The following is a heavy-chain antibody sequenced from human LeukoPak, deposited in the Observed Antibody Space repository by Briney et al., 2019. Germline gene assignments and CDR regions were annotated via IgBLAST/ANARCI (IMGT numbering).Heavy chain of an antibody. CDR1: GYTFTSYS. J-gene: IGHJ6*02. Sequence: ASVTVSCKASGYTFTSYSMHWVRQAPGQRLEWMGWINAGNGNTKFSQKFQGRVTITRDTSASTAYMELSSLGSEDTAVYYCARFLGGSYGMDVWGQGTTVTVSS. D-gene: IGHD1-26*01. V-gene: IGHV1-3*01. CDR3: ARFLGGSYGMDV. CDR2: INAGNGNT.